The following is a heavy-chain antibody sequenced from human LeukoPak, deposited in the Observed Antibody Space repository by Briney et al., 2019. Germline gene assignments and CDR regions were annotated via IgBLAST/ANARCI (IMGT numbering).Heavy chain of an antibody. J-gene: IGHJ4*02. D-gene: IGHD6-13*01. CDR1: GGSINNYY. V-gene: IGHV4-59*01. CDR3: ARVTGYRIEDYFDY. CDR2: IYDSGST. Sequence: SETLSLTCAVSGGSINNYYWSWIRQPPGKGLEWIGYIYDSGSTNYNPSLKSRVTISVETSKNEFSLKLRSVTAADTAVYYCARVTGYRIEDYFDYWGQGTLVTVSS.